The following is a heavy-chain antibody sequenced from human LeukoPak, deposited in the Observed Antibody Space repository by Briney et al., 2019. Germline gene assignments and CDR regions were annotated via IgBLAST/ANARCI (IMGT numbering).Heavy chain of an antibody. Sequence: GGSLRLSCAASGFTFSTYGMHWVRQAPGKGLEWVAVIWYDGSNKYYADSVKGRFTISRDNSKNTLYLQMNSLRAEDTAVYYCAKGEDSSGWYLGYWGQGTLVTVSS. CDR2: IWYDGSNK. D-gene: IGHD6-19*01. CDR1: GFTFSTYG. J-gene: IGHJ4*02. CDR3: AKGEDSSGWYLGY. V-gene: IGHV3-30*02.